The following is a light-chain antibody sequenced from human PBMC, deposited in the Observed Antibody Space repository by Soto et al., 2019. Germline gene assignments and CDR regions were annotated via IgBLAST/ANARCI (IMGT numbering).Light chain of an antibody. CDR2: GSA. V-gene: IGKV3-11*01. CDR1: QSVFSS. CDR3: QQRSNWPPT. Sequence: EIVMTQSPATLSVSPGERATLSCRASQSVFSSLAWYQQRPGQAPRLLSYGSATRATGIPARFSGSGSGTDFTLTISSLEPEDFAVYYCQQRSNWPPTFGQGTRLEIK. J-gene: IGKJ5*01.